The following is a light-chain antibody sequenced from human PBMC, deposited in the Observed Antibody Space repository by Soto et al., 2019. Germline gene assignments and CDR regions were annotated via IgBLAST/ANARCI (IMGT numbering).Light chain of an antibody. CDR3: SSETSSSTLV. V-gene: IGLV2-14*01. CDR1: SSDVGGYNY. J-gene: IGLJ1*01. CDR2: EVS. Sequence: QSALTQPASVSGSPGQSITISCTGTSSDVGGYNYVSWYQQHPGKAHKLMIYEVSNRPSGVSNRFSGAKSGNTASLTISGLQAEDEADYPCSSETSSSTLVLRTGTKLTVL.